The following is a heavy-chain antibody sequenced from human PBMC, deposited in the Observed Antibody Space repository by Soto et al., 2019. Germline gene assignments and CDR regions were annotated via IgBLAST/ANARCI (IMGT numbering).Heavy chain of an antibody. J-gene: IGHJ6*02. Sequence: PGGSLRLSCAASGFTFSSYSMNWVRQAPGKGLEWVSSISSSSSYIYYADSVKGRFTISRDNAKNSLYLQMNSLRAEDTAVYYCARDLEQQPVTLDYYGMDVWGQGTRVTVSS. CDR3: ARDLEQQPVTLDYYGMDV. V-gene: IGHV3-21*01. CDR2: ISSSSSYI. D-gene: IGHD6-13*01. CDR1: GFTFSSYS.